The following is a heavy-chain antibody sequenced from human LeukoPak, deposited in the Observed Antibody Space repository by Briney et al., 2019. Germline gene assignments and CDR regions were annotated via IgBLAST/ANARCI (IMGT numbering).Heavy chain of an antibody. D-gene: IGHD5-18*01. CDR3: AREYLDTANHYYYYMDV. V-gene: IGHV1-18*01. CDR1: GGTFSSYA. Sequence: ASVKVSCKASGGTFSSYAINWVRQAPGQGLEWMGWISAYTGHTNYAQKFQGRVTMTANTSTNTAYMELRSLRSDDTAVYYCAREYLDTANHYYYYMDVWGKGTTVTVSS. CDR2: ISAYTGHT. J-gene: IGHJ6*03.